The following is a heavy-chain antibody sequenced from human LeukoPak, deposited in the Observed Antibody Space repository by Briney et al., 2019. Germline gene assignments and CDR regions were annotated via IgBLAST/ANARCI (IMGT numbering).Heavy chain of an antibody. CDR3: ARDSSSSVYYYYYMDV. CDR1: GGSISSYY. CDR2: IYTSGST. Sequence: SETLSLTCTVSGGSISSYYWSWIRQPAGKGLEWIGRIYTSGSTNYNPSLKSRVTMSVDTSKNQFSLKLSSVTAADTAVYYCARDSSSSVYYYYYMDVWGKGTTVTVSS. J-gene: IGHJ6*03. D-gene: IGHD6-6*01. V-gene: IGHV4-4*07.